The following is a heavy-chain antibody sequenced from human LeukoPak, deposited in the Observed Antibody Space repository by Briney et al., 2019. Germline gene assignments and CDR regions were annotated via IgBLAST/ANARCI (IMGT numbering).Heavy chain of an antibody. Sequence: ASVEVSCKASGYTFTSYYMHWVRQAPGQGLEWMGIINPSGGSTSYAQKFQGRVTMTRDTSTSTVYMELSSLRSEDTAVYYCARDPGVGATEYYFDYWGQGTLVTVSS. CDR3: ARDPGVGATEYYFDY. J-gene: IGHJ4*02. V-gene: IGHV1-46*01. CDR2: INPSGGST. CDR1: GYTFTSYY. D-gene: IGHD1-26*01.